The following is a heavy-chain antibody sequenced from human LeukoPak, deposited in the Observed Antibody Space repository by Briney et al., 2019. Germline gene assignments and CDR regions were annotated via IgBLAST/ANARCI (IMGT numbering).Heavy chain of an antibody. CDR1: GGSISSYY. CDR2: IYYSGST. J-gene: IGHJ5*02. D-gene: IGHD3-10*01. CDR3: ARGGYGSGGYSLDP. Sequence: SETLSLTCTVSGGSISSYYWSWIRQPPGKGLEWIGYIYYSGSTNYNPSLKSRVTISVDTSKNQFSLKLSSVTAADTAVYYCARGGYGSGGYSLDPWGQGTLVTVSS. V-gene: IGHV4-59*01.